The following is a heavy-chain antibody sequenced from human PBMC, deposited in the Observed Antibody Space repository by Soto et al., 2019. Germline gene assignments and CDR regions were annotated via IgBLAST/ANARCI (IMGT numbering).Heavy chain of an antibody. J-gene: IGHJ4*02. D-gene: IGHD6-13*01. CDR1: GYTFTSYG. CDR2: ISGYNGNT. Sequence: QVQLVQSGAEVKKPGASVKVSCKTSGYTFTSYGIIWVRQAPGQGLEWMGWISGYNGNTNYAQSLQGRVTMTTDTSTSTAYKELRSLRSDDTAMYYCARVGQHSSSSYLLYTFDSWGQGTLVTVSS. CDR3: ARVGQHSSSSYLLYTFDS. V-gene: IGHV1-18*01.